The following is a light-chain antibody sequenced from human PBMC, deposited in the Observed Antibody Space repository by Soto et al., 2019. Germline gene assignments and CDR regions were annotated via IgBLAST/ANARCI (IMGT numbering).Light chain of an antibody. Sequence: QSVLTQPASVSASPGQSITISCTGTSSDVGGYNYVSWYQQHPGKAPKLMIYEVSDRPSGVSNRFSGSKSGNTASLTISGLQAEDEADYYCSSYTRTNTWVFGGGTKLTVL. CDR2: EVS. CDR1: SSDVGGYNY. J-gene: IGLJ3*02. V-gene: IGLV2-14*01. CDR3: SSYTRTNTWV.